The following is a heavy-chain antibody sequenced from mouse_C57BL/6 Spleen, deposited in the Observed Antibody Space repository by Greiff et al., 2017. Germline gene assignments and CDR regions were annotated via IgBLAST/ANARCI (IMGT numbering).Heavy chain of an antibody. V-gene: IGHV1-39*01. CDR3: ARREGITTVVDWYFDV. CDR2: INPNYGTT. D-gene: IGHD1-1*01. J-gene: IGHJ1*03. CDR1: GYSFTDYN. Sequence: EVQLQQSGPELVKPGASVKISCKASGYSFTDYNMNWVKQSTGKSLEWIGVINPNYGTTSYNQKFKGKATLTVEQSSSTAYMQLNSLTSEDSAVYYCARREGITTVVDWYFDVWGTGTTVTVSS.